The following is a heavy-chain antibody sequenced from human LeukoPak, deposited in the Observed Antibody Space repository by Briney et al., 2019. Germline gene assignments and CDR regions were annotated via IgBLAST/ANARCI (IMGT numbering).Heavy chain of an antibody. Sequence: ASVKVSCKASGYTFTGYYMHWVRQAPGQGPEWMGWINPNSGGTNYAQKFQGRVTMTGDTSISTAYMELSRLRSDDTAVYYCARDRGRQQLVYFDYWGQGTLVTVSS. CDR3: ARDRGRQQLVYFDY. J-gene: IGHJ4*02. CDR1: GYTFTGYY. V-gene: IGHV1-2*02. D-gene: IGHD6-13*01. CDR2: INPNSGGT.